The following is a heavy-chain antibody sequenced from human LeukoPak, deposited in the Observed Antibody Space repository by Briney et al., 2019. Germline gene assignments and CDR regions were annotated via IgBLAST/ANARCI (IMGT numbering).Heavy chain of an antibody. CDR2: ISGSGGST. J-gene: IGHJ4*02. CDR1: GFTFSSYA. D-gene: IGHD3-22*01. V-gene: IGHV3-23*01. CDR3: AKSIGYYYRRFNYYFDY. Sequence: GGSLRLSCAASGFTFSSYAMSWVRQAPGNGLEWVSAISGSGGSTYYADSVKGRFTISRDNSKNTLYLQMNSLRAEDTAVYYCAKSIGYYYRRFNYYFDYWGQGTLVTVSS.